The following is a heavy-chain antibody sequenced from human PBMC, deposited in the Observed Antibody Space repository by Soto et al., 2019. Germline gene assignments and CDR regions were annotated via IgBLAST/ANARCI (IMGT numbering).Heavy chain of an antibody. CDR3: ARGAATVTPGWFDP. Sequence: QVQLQESGSGLVKPSETLSLTCAVSGYSISSGYYWGLIRQPPGKGLEWIAGIYHSGSTYYNPSLKSRVTISVDTSKNQSSLKVSSVTAADTAVYYCARGAATVTPGWFDPWGQGTLVTVSS. CDR1: GYSISSGYY. J-gene: IGHJ5*02. V-gene: IGHV4-38-2*01. D-gene: IGHD4-17*01. CDR2: IYHSGST.